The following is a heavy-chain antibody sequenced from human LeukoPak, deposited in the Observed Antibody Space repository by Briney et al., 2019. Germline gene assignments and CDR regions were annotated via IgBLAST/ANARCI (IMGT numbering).Heavy chain of an antibody. CDR1: GFIFSDYY. CDR3: AREYSGSSLDY. Sequence: GGSLRLSCAASGFIFSDYYMRWIRQAPGRGLEWVSYISSSGSTIYCADSVKGRFTTSRDNAKNSLYLQMNSLTAEDTAVYYCAREYSGSSLDYWGQGTLVTVSS. J-gene: IGHJ4*02. V-gene: IGHV3-11*01. D-gene: IGHD1-26*01. CDR2: ISSSGSTI.